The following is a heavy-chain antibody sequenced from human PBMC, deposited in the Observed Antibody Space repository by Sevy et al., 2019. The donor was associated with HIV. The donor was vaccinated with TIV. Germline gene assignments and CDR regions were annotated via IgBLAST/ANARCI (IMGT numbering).Heavy chain of an antibody. CDR2: ISCSGVYI. V-gene: IGHV3-21*01. CDR1: GFTFSSYT. CDR3: ARSMAAGTSCSGGSCFPFDY. Sequence: GGSLRLSCAASGFTFSSYTMNWVRQAPGRGLEWVSSISCSGVYIYYADSVKGRFTISRDNAKNSLYLQMSSLRAEDTAVYYCARSMAAGTSCSGGSCFPFDYWGQGTQVTVSS. J-gene: IGHJ4*02. D-gene: IGHD2-15*01.